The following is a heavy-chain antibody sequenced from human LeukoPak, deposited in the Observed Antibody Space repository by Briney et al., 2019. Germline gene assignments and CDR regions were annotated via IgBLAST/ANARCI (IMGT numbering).Heavy chain of an antibody. J-gene: IGHJ5*02. CDR1: GFTFSSYG. CDR2: VSYDGSNK. CDR3: ARVGYNCGGDCRDWFDP. V-gene: IGHV3-30*03. D-gene: IGHD2-21*02. Sequence: GRSLRLSCAASGFTFSSYGMHWVRQAPGKGLEWVAVVSYDGSNKYYADSVKGRFTISRDNSKNTLYLQMNSLRAEDTAVYYCARVGYNCGGDCRDWFDPWGQGTLVTVSS.